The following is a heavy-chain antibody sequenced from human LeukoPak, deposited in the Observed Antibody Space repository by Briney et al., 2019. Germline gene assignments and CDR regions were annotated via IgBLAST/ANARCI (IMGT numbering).Heavy chain of an antibody. CDR1: GFTFSSSW. CDR3: VVAYCGGDCSH. V-gene: IGHV3-74*01. CDR2: IKTDGSST. Sequence: GGSLRLSCAASGFTFSSSWMHWVRQAPGKGLIWVSRIKTDGSSTSYADSVKGRFTISRDNAKNTLYLQMNSLRAEDTAVYYCVVAYCGGDCSHWGKGTLVTVSS. J-gene: IGHJ4*02. D-gene: IGHD2-21*02.